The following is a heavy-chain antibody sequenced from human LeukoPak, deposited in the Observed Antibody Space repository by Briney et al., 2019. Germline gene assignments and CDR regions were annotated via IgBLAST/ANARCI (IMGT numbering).Heavy chain of an antibody. V-gene: IGHV1-2*02. CDR2: INPNSGGT. J-gene: IGHJ4*02. CDR1: GYTFTGYY. D-gene: IGHD6-13*01. Sequence: ASVTVSCKASGYTFTGYYMHWVRQAPGQGLEWMGWINPNSGGTNYAQKFQGRVTMTRDTSISTAYMELSRLRSDDTAVYYCARGRSIAAAGTVSYWGQGTLVTVSS. CDR3: ARGRSIAAAGTVSY.